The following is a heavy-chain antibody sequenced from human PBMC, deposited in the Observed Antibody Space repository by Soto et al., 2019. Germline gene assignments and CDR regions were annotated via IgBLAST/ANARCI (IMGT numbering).Heavy chain of an antibody. CDR2: IWYDGSNK. CDR1: GFTFSSYG. J-gene: IGHJ4*02. V-gene: IGHV3-33*01. CDR3: AREEMGDYIWGSYRRPTFDY. D-gene: IGHD3-16*02. Sequence: GGSLRFSCAASGFTFSSYGMHWVRQAPGKGLEWVAVIWYDGSNKYYADSVKGRFTISRDNSKNTLYLQMNSLRAEDTAVYYCAREEMGDYIWGSYRRPTFDYWGQGTLVTVSS.